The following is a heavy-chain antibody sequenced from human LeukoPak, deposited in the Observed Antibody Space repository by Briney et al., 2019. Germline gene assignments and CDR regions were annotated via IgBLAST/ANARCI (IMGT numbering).Heavy chain of an antibody. CDR2: IYYSGGT. Sequence: PSETLSLTCTVSGGSISSYYWSWIRQPPGKGLQWIGYIYYSGGTNYNPSLKSRVTISVDTSKNQFSLKLSSVTAADTAVYYCARDAGFGEFPGLGMDVWGKGTTVTVSS. D-gene: IGHD3-10*01. V-gene: IGHV4-59*01. CDR3: ARDAGFGEFPGLGMDV. J-gene: IGHJ6*04. CDR1: GGSISSYY.